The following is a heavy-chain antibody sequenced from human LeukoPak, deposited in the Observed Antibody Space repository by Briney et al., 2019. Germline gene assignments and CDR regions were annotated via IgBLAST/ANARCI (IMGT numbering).Heavy chain of an antibody. CDR2: IYYSGST. CDR3: ARVISSTVVTFDY. V-gene: IGHV4-31*03. Sequence: PSETLSLTCTVSGGSISSGGYYWSWNRQHPGKGLEWIGYIYYSGSTYYNPSLKSRVTISVDTSKNQFSLKLSSVTAADTAVYYCARVISSTVVTFDYWGQGTLVTVSS. J-gene: IGHJ4*02. CDR1: GGSISSGGYY. D-gene: IGHD4-23*01.